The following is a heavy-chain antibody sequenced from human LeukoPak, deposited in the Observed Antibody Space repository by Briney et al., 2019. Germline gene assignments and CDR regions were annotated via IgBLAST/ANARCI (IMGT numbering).Heavy chain of an antibody. CDR2: ISSSSSYI. Sequence: GGSLRLSCAASGFTFSSYSMNWVRQAPGRGLEWVSSISSSSSYIYYADSVKGRFTISRDNAKNSLFLQMNSLKAEDTAVYYCVRDGFPGSDLRTDYWGQGTLVTVSS. D-gene: IGHD3/OR15-3a*01. J-gene: IGHJ4*02. CDR3: VRDGFPGSDLRTDY. V-gene: IGHV3-21*01. CDR1: GFTFSSYS.